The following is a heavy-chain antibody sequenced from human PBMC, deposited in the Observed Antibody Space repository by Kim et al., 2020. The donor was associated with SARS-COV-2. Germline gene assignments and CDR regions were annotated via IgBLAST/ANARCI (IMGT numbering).Heavy chain of an antibody. Sequence: GGSLRLSCAASGFTFSGYWMHWVRQAPGKGLVWVSHISTDGSITNYAVSVKGRFTISRDNAKNTLYLQMNSLRVEDTAVYYCARAMGESNSWGQGTLVTVSS. CDR1: GFTFSGYW. D-gene: IGHD2-21*01. CDR2: ISTDGSIT. J-gene: IGHJ4*02. CDR3: ARAMGESNS. V-gene: IGHV3-74*01.